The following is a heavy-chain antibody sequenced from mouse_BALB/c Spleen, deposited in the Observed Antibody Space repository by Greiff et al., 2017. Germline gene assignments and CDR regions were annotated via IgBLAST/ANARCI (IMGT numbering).Heavy chain of an antibody. V-gene: IGHV1-7*01. Sequence: VQLQQSGAELAKPGASVKMSCKASGYTFTSYWMHWVKQRPGQGLEWIGYINPSTGYTEYNQKFKDKATLTADKSSSTAYMQLSSLTSEDSAVYYCAEAYYRYDEDYWGQGTTRTVSS. CDR2: INPSTGYT. CDR1: GYTFTSYW. CDR3: AEAYYRYDEDY. D-gene: IGHD2-14*01. J-gene: IGHJ2*01.